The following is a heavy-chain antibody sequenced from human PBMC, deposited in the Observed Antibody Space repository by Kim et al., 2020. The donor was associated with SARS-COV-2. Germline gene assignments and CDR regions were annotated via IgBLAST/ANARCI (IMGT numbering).Heavy chain of an antibody. D-gene: IGHD1-26*01. CDR1: GFTFSSYA. J-gene: IGHJ4*02. Sequence: GGSLRLSCAASGFTFSSYAMSWVRQAPGKGLEWVSAISGSGGSTYYADSVKGRFTISRDNSKNTLYLQVNSLRAEDTAVYYCAKDLRGNSGSYYDGDYWGQGTLVTVSS. V-gene: IGHV3-23*01. CDR3: AKDLRGNSGSYYDGDY. CDR2: ISGSGGST.